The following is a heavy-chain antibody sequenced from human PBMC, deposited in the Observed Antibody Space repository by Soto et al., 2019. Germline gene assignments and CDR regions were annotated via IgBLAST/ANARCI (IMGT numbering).Heavy chain of an antibody. CDR1: GGSISSSSYY. CDR3: AKRGYSYGSPFDP. J-gene: IGHJ5*02. D-gene: IGHD5-18*01. Sequence: PSETLSLTCTVSGGSISSSSYYWGWIRQPPGKGLEWIGNIFYSGSTYYNPSLKSRVTISVDTSKNQFSLRLSSVTAADTAVYFCAKRGYSYGSPFDPWGQGTLVTVSS. V-gene: IGHV4-39*01. CDR2: IFYSGST.